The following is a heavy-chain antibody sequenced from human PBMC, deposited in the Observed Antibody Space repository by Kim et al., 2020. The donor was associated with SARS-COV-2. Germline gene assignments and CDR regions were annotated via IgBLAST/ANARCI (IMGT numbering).Heavy chain of an antibody. D-gene: IGHD5-18*01. CDR3: ARGRAGVVPAPVLGLGPFYEYYIMDA. CDR2: INHNENT. J-gene: IGHJ6*02. Sequence: SETLSLTCAVYGGSFSGYSWTWIRQPPGKGLEWIGEINHNENTKYNASLQSRFSISIDTSKNQFSLRLTSVTAADTAVYYCARGRAGVVPAPVLGLGPFYEYYIMDAWARGTTLTVSS. V-gene: IGHV4-34*01. CDR1: GGSFSGYS.